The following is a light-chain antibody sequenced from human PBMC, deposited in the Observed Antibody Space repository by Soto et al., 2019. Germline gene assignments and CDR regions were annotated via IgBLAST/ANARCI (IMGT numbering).Light chain of an antibody. J-gene: IGLJ2*01. CDR3: AAWDGSLNNVL. CDR1: GSSIGTNT. Sequence: QAVVTQPPSASGTPGQRVSISCSGSGSSIGTNTVNWYRQLPGTAPKLLIYANNQRPSGVPDRFSGSKSGTSASLAISGLQSEDEAEYYCAAWDGSLNNVLFGRGTKVTVL. V-gene: IGLV1-44*01. CDR2: ANN.